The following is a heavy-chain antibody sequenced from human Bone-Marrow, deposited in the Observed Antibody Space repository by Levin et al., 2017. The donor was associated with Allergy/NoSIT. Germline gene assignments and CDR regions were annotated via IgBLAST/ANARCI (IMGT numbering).Heavy chain of an antibody. V-gene: IGHV1-24*01. CDR3: ATGCSGGSCYSARYGMDV. CDR1: GYTLTELS. J-gene: IGHJ6*02. D-gene: IGHD2-15*01. Sequence: GESLKISCKVSGYTLTELSMHWVRQAPGKGLEWMGGFDPEDGETIYAQKFQGRVTMTEDTSTDTAYMELSSLRSEDTAVYYCATGCSGGSCYSARYGMDVWGQGTTVTVSS. CDR2: FDPEDGET.